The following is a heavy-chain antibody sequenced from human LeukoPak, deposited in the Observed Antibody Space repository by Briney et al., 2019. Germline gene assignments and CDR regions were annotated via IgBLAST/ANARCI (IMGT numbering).Heavy chain of an antibody. CDR2: ISTYNGYT. CDR1: GYTFTNNY. V-gene: IGHV1-18*04. D-gene: IGHD3-22*01. J-gene: IGHJ4*02. CDR3: ARVQPHRVHYDNSDYPTHNDY. Sequence: ASVKVSCKASGYTFTNNYMHWVRQAPGQGLEWMGWISTYNGYTNYAQKLQGRVTMTTDTSTSTAYMELRSLRSDDTALYYCARVQPHRVHYDNSDYPTHNDYWGQGTLVTVSS.